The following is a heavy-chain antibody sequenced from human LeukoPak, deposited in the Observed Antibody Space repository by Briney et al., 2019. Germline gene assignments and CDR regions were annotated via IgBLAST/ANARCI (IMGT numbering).Heavy chain of an antibody. J-gene: IGHJ3*02. CDR2: INPSGGST. CDR3: ARVGAGSRRGVGGAFDI. D-gene: IGHD1-1*01. Sequence: GASVKVSCKASGYTFTSYYMHWVRQAPGQGLEWMGIINPSGGSTSYAQKFQGRVTMTRDTSTSTVYMELSSLRSEDTAVYYCARVGAGSRRGVGGAFDIWGQGTMVTVSS. CDR1: GYTFTSYY. V-gene: IGHV1-46*01.